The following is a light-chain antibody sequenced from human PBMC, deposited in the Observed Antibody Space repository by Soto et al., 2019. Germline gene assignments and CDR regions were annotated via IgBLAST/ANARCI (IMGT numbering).Light chain of an antibody. CDR1: SSSIGNNY. V-gene: IGLV1-40*01. J-gene: IGLJ3*02. CDR3: QSYDSSLSAL. Sequence: QSVLTQPPSASGTPGQRVTISCSGSSSSIGNNYVHWYQRLPGTAPKLLIYGNSNRPSGVPDRFSGSKSGTSASLAITGLQAEDEADYYCQSYDSSLSALFGGGTKLTVL. CDR2: GNS.